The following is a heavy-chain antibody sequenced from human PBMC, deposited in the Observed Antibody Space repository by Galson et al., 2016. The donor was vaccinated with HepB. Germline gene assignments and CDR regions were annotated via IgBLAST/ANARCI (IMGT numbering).Heavy chain of an antibody. CDR3: ARDVQFRFDY. J-gene: IGHJ4*02. D-gene: IGHD4-11*01. CDR2: ISANSGNT. V-gene: IGHV1-18*04. Sequence: SVKVSCKASGYRFFTYGISWVRQAPGQGLEWLGWISANSGNTIYAQKFQDRVTMTRDTSESTVYMALRSLRSDDTAVYCCARDVQFRFDYWGQGTLVTVSS. CDR1: GYRFFTYG.